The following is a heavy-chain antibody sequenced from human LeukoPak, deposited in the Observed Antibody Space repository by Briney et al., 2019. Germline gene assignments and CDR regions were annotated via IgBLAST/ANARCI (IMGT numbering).Heavy chain of an antibody. CDR1: GFTFSSYG. Sequence: GGSLRLSCAASGFTFSSYGMHWVRQASGKGLEWVAVISYDGSNKYYAESVKGRFTISRDNSKNTVYLEMNSLRAEDTAVYYCAKALGTMVRGVTVDYWGQGTLVTVSS. D-gene: IGHD3-10*01. V-gene: IGHV3-30*18. J-gene: IGHJ4*02. CDR2: ISYDGSNK. CDR3: AKALGTMVRGVTVDY.